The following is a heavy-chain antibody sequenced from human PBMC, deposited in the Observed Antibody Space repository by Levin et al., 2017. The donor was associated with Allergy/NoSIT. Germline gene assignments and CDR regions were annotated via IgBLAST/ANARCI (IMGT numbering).Heavy chain of an antibody. CDR2: ISAYNGNT. J-gene: IGHJ6*03. Sequence: PGESLKISCKASGYNFTNYGISWVRQAPGQGLEWMGWISAYNGNTNYAQKFQGRVTMTIQTSTNTAYMELRSLRSDDTAVYYCARVGIDFWGGYQKSWGYMDVWGQGTTVTVSS. CDR3: ARVGIDFWGGYQKSWGYMDV. CDR1: GYNFTNYG. V-gene: IGHV1-18*01. D-gene: IGHD3-3*01.